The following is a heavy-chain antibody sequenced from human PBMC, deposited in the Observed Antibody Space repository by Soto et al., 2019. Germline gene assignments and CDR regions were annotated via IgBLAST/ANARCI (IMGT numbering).Heavy chain of an antibody. CDR1: GGSISSSSYY. V-gene: IGHV4-39*01. Sequence: PSETLSLTCTVSGGSISSSSYYWGWIRQPPGKGLEWIGSIYYSGSTYYNLSLKSRVTISVDTSKNQFSLKLSSVTAADTAVYYCSSKNGYSGLRAEYYYYYMDVWGKGTTVTVSS. J-gene: IGHJ6*03. CDR2: IYYSGST. D-gene: IGHD5-12*01. CDR3: SSKNGYSGLRAEYYYYYMDV.